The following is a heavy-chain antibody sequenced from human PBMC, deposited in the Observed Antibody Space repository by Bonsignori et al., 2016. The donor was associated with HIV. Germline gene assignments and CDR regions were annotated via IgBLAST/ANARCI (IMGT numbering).Heavy chain of an antibody. D-gene: IGHD1-26*01. CDR2: ISSSSSYI. V-gene: IGHV3-21*01. CDR3: GLMAGSGYYFDY. Sequence: WIRQPPGKGLEWVSSISSSSSYIYYADSVKGRFTISRDNAKNSLYLQMNSLRAEDTAVYYCGLMAGSGYYFDYWGQGTLVTVSS. J-gene: IGHJ4*02.